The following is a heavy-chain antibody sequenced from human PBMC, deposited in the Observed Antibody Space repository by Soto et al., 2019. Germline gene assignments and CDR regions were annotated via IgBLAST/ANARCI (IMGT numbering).Heavy chain of an antibody. Sequence: AGGSLRLSCAASGFTFSSYAMSWVRQAPGKGLEWVSAISGSGGSTYYADSVKGRFTISRDNSKNTLYLQMNSLRAEDTAVYYCAKWQAADFWSGYPLLVMDVWGQGTTVTVSS. V-gene: IGHV3-23*01. CDR2: ISGSGGST. D-gene: IGHD3-3*01. CDR3: AKWQAADFWSGYPLLVMDV. J-gene: IGHJ6*02. CDR1: GFTFSSYA.